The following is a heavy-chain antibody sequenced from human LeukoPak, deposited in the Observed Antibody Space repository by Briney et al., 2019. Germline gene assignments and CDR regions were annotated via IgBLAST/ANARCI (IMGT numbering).Heavy chain of an antibody. D-gene: IGHD6-19*01. CDR3: AKGRGIAVAGTRNYYFDY. CDR1: GFTFSSYA. V-gene: IGHV3-23*01. CDR2: ISGSGGST. J-gene: IGHJ4*02. Sequence: GALRLSCAASGFTFSSYAMSWVRQAPGKGLEWVSAISGSGGSTYYADSVKGRFTISRDNSKNTLYLQMNSLRAEDTAVYYCAKGRGIAVAGTRNYYFDYWGQGTLVTVSS.